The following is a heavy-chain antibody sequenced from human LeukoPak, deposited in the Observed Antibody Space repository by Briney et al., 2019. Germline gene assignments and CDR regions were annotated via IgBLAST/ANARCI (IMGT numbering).Heavy chain of an antibody. CDR2: INHSGST. Sequence: PSETLSLTCAVYGGSFSGYYWSWIRQPPGKGLEWIGEINHSGSTNYNPSLKSRVTISVDTSKNQFSLKLSSVTAADTAVYYCARVTSGIVGAGFDYWGQGTLVTVSS. V-gene: IGHV4-34*01. D-gene: IGHD1-26*01. CDR1: GGSFSGYY. CDR3: ARVTSGIVGAGFDY. J-gene: IGHJ4*02.